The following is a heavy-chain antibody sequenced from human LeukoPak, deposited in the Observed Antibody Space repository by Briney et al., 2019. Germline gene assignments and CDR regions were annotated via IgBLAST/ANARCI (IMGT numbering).Heavy chain of an antibody. CDR2: IWYDGSNK. J-gene: IGHJ5*02. CDR3: AKDDSSGRPFDP. CDR1: GSTFSSYG. Sequence: GGSLRLSCAASGSTFSSYGMHWVRQAPGKGLEWVAVIWYDGSNKYYADSVKGRFTISRDNSKNTLYLQMNSLRAEDTAVYYGAKDDSSGRPFDPWGQGTLVTVSS. D-gene: IGHD3-22*01. V-gene: IGHV3-33*06.